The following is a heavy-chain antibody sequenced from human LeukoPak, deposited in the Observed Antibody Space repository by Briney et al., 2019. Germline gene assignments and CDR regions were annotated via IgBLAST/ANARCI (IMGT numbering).Heavy chain of an antibody. CDR2: IIPILGIA. CDR3: ATLVDTAIRDY. D-gene: IGHD5-18*01. J-gene: IGHJ4*02. V-gene: IGHV1-69*02. Sequence: SVKVSCKALGYTFTSYYIHWVRQAPGQGLEWMGRIIPILGIANYAQKFQGRVTITADKSTSTAYMELSSLRSEDTAVYYCATLVDTAIRDYWGQGTLVTVSS. CDR1: GYTFTSYY.